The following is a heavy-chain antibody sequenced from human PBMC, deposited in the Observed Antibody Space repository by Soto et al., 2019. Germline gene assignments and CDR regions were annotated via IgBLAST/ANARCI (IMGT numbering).Heavy chain of an antibody. CDR1: GGSISIANYY. J-gene: IGHJ5*02. CDR2: IYYTGTT. V-gene: IGHV4-31*03. Sequence: PSETLSLTCTVSGGSISIANYYWSWIRHHPGKGLEWIGYIYYTGTTYYSPSLESRVAISVDTSQNQFSLMLGAVTAADTAVYFCARASISRCVDRSWPACSGAWGQGTLVTVSS. D-gene: IGHD1-26*01. CDR3: ARASISRCVDRSWPACSGA.